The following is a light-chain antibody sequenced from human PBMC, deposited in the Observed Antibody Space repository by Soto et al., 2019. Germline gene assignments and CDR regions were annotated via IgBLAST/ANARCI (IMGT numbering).Light chain of an antibody. CDR3: QQFGTSSLVT. V-gene: IGKV3-20*01. CDR2: GAS. J-gene: IGKJ3*01. CDR1: QSVSSTY. Sequence: EIVLTQSPGTLSLSPGERATLSCRASQSVSSTYLAWYQHRPGQAPRLLIYGASSRATGIPDRFSGSGSGTDFTLIISRLEPEDFAVYYCQQFGTSSLVTFGPGTKVDIK.